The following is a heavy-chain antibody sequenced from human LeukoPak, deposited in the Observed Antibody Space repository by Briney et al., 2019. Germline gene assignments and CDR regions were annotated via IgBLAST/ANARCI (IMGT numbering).Heavy chain of an antibody. CDR1: GYTFSGYY. J-gene: IGHJ4*02. Sequence: ASVKVSCKASGYTFSGYYMHWVRQAPGQGLEWMGWINPNSGGTNYAQKFQGRVTMTRDTSISTAYMELSRLRSDDTAVYYCASRGQTTVTDFDYWGQGTLVTVSS. D-gene: IGHD4-11*01. V-gene: IGHV1-2*02. CDR3: ASRGQTTVTDFDY. CDR2: INPNSGGT.